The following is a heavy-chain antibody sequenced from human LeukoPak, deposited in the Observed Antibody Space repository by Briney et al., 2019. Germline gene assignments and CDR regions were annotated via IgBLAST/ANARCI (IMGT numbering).Heavy chain of an antibody. CDR1: GGSFSGYY. CDR2: INHSGST. V-gene: IGHV4-34*01. Sequence: PSETLSLTCAVYGGSFSGYYWSWIRQPPGKGLEWIGEINHSGSTNYNPSLKSRVTISVDTSKNQFSLKLSSVTAADTAVYYCARTRRDDYYYDSSGYYKYYFDYWGQGTLVTVSS. D-gene: IGHD3-22*01. J-gene: IGHJ4*02. CDR3: ARTRRDDYYYDSSGYYKYYFDY.